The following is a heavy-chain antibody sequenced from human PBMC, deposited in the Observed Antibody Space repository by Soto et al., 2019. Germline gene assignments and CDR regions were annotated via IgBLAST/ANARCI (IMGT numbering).Heavy chain of an antibody. Sequence: PGGFLRLSCAASGFTFSSYGMHWVRQAPGKGLEWVAVIWYDGSNKYYADSVKGRFTISRDNSKNTLYLQMNSLRAEDTAVYYCACDFKYYDILTAPGGAFDIWGQGTMVTVSS. CDR1: GFTFSSYG. J-gene: IGHJ3*02. V-gene: IGHV3-33*01. CDR3: ACDFKYYDILTAPGGAFDI. CDR2: IWYDGSNK. D-gene: IGHD3-9*01.